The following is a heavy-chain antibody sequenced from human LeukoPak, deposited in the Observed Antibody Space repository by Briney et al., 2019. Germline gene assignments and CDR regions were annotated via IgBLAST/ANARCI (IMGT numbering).Heavy chain of an antibody. Sequence: GGSLRLSCAASGFTFHDYYMSWIRQAPGKGPEWVSCISSSATTTYYADSVKGRFTISRDNTKKSLYLQLTSLRAEDTAVYYCARANNWNYPYYFDYWGHGTLVTVSS. V-gene: IGHV3-11*01. CDR1: GFTFHDYY. J-gene: IGHJ4*01. D-gene: IGHD1-7*01. CDR3: ARANNWNYPYYFDY. CDR2: ISSSATTT.